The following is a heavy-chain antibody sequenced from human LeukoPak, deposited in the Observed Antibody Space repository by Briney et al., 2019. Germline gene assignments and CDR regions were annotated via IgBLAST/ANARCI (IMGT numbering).Heavy chain of an antibody. CDR3: AKVSRYCSSTSCRPPRYYFDY. J-gene: IGHJ4*02. V-gene: IGHV3-23*01. CDR2: ISGSGGST. Sequence: GGSLRLSCAASGFTFSSYAMSWVRQAPGKGLEWVSAISGSGGSTYYADAVKGRFTISRDNSKNTLYLQMNSLRAEDTAVYYCAKVSRYCSSTSCRPPRYYFDYWGQGTLVTVSS. CDR1: GFTFSSYA. D-gene: IGHD2-2*01.